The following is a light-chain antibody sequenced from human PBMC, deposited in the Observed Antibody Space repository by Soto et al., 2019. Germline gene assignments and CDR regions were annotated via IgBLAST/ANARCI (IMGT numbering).Light chain of an antibody. CDR3: QQYGRG. CDR1: QSVSSSY. V-gene: IGKV3-20*01. J-gene: IGKJ2*01. CDR2: GAS. Sequence: EIVLTQSPGTLSLSPGERATLSCRASQSVSSSYLAWYQQTPGQAPRLLIYGASSRAPGIPDRVSDSGSGTDFTLTISRLEPENFAVYYCQQYGRGFGQGTKLEIK.